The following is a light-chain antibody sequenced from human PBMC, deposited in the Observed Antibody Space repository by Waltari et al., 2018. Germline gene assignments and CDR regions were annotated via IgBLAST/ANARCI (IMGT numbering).Light chain of an antibody. V-gene: IGKV1-39*01. Sequence: IEMAQSPPPLSASVGDRVTITCRASQFINTYLNWYQQRPGEAPQLLIYDASVLQIGVPSRFAGGGSGTDFTLTINGLQPEDLATYYCQHSFSGPPWTFGQGTKVKV. CDR3: QHSFSGPPWT. CDR2: DAS. J-gene: IGKJ1*01. CDR1: QFINTY.